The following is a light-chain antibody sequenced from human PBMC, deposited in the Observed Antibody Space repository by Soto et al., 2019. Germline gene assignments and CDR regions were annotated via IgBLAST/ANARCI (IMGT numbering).Light chain of an antibody. CDR2: DAS. J-gene: IGKJ5*01. V-gene: IGKV3D-20*02. CDR1: QSVSSSY. Sequence: EIVFTQSPGTLPLPPGERATLSCGASQSVSSSYLAWYQQKNGQAPRLLIYDASTRDTGIPDRFSGSGSGTDFTLTISRLEPEDFAVYYCQQRSNWLITFGQGTRLEIK. CDR3: QQRSNWLIT.